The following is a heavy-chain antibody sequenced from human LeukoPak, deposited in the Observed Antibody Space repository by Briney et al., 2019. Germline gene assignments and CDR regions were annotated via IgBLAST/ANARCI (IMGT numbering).Heavy chain of an antibody. Sequence: SVKVSCKASGGSFSSYAISWVRQAPGQGLEWVGRIIPIFGIANYAQKFQGRVTITADKSTSTAYVELSSLRSEDTAVYYCARLHSDYGDYWAGSGYYYYGMDVWGQGTTVTVSS. J-gene: IGHJ6*02. D-gene: IGHD4-17*01. CDR2: IIPIFGIA. CDR3: ARLHSDYGDYWAGSGYYYYGMDV. CDR1: GGSFSSYA. V-gene: IGHV1-69*04.